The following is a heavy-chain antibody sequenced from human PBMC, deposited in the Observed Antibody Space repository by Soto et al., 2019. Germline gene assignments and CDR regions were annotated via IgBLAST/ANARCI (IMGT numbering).Heavy chain of an antibody. CDR2: ISYDGSNK. CDR1: GFTFSNYG. D-gene: IGHD2-15*01. J-gene: IGHJ6*02. V-gene: IGHV3-30*18. Sequence: QVHLVESGGGVVQPGRSPRLSCVASGFTFSNYGMHWVRQAPGKGLEWVAVISYDGSNKYYADSVKGRFTISRDNSKKTLYLQMASLRTEDTALYYCAKLDEGGLQYAYYAMDVWGQGTTVTVSS. CDR3: AKLDEGGLQYAYYAMDV.